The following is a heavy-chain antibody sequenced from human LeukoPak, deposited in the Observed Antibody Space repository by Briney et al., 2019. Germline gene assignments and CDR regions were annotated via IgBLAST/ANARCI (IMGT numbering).Heavy chain of an antibody. V-gene: IGHV1-18*01. J-gene: IGHJ6*03. CDR1: GYTFTSYG. Sequence: ASVKVSCKASGYTFTSYGISWVRQAPGQGLEWMGWISAYNGNTNYAQKLQGRVTMTTDPSTSTAYMELRSLRSDDTAVYYCARDHDGTRYYYYMDVWGKGTTVTVSS. CDR2: ISAYNGNT. D-gene: IGHD1-1*01. CDR3: ARDHDGTRYYYYMDV.